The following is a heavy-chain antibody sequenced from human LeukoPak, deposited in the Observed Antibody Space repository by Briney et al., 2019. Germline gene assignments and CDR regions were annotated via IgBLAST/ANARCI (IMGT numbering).Heavy chain of an antibody. J-gene: IGHJ4*02. CDR3: ARDGGYCSGGTCYSTY. V-gene: IGHV3-7*03. Sequence: GGSLRLSCVASAFTFSSYWMTWVRQAPGMGLEWVASIKQDGSEKYYVDSVKGRFIISRDNAKNSLYLQMNSLRAEDTAVYYCARDGGYCSGGTCYSTYWGQGTLVTVSS. CDR1: AFTFSSYW. D-gene: IGHD2-15*01. CDR2: IKQDGSEK.